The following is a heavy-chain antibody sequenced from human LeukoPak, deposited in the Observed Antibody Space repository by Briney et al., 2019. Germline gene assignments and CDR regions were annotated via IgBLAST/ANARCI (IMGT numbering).Heavy chain of an antibody. V-gene: IGHV3-11*03. CDR1: RFTFRDNY. CDR2: ISISRSYT. D-gene: IGHD5-24*01. Sequence: PRGSPRLSCAASRFTFRDNYMSCICQAPGKGLEWVSYISISRSYTNYTDSVKGRFTISRDKAKNSLYLQMNSLRAEDTALYYCAGKSDGTYHFDYWGHGNLGSVSS. J-gene: IGHJ4*01. CDR3: AGKSDGTYHFDY.